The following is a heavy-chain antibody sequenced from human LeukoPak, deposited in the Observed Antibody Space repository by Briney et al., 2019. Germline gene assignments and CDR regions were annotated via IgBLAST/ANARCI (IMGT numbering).Heavy chain of an antibody. CDR3: ARHIRPYDFWSGYDEARDYCGMDV. J-gene: IGHJ6*02. CDR2: IYPGDSDT. Sequence: GESLKISCKGSGYSFTSYWIGWVRQMPGKGLEWMGIIYPGDSDTRYSPSFQGQVTISADKPISTAYLQWSSLKASDTAMYYCARHIRPYDFWSGYDEARDYCGMDVWGQGTTVTVSS. CDR1: GYSFTSYW. D-gene: IGHD3-3*01. V-gene: IGHV5-51*01.